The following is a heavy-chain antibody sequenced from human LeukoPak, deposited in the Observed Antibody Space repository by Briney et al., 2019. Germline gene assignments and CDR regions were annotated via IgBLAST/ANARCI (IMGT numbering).Heavy chain of an antibody. Sequence: SETLSLTCTVSGYSISSGYYWSWIRQPPGKGLEWIGSIYHSGSTYYNPSLKSRVTISVDTSKNQFSLKLSSVTAADTAVYYCAREYSSSQTNYYYYYYMDVWGKGTTVTVSS. CDR2: IYHSGST. CDR1: GYSISSGYY. J-gene: IGHJ6*03. D-gene: IGHD6-13*01. V-gene: IGHV4-38-2*02. CDR3: AREYSSSQTNYYYYYYMDV.